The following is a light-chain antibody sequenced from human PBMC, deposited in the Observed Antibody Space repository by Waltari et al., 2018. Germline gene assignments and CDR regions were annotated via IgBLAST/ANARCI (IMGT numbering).Light chain of an antibody. Sequence: QSVVTQPPSVSGTPGQRVTISCSGSISNIGSTFVTWYQHVPGTAPKLLIYRDSQRPSGVPDRFSGSKSGTSASLAISGLLSEDEADYYCAPWDGRLNGWVFGGGTKLTVL. CDR2: RDS. J-gene: IGLJ3*02. CDR1: ISNIGSTF. CDR3: APWDGRLNGWV. V-gene: IGLV1-44*01.